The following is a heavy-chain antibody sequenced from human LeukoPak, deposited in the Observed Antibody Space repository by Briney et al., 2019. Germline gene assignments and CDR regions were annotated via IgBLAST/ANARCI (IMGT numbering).Heavy chain of an antibody. D-gene: IGHD2-2*01. CDR2: ISGSGGST. V-gene: IGHV3-23*01. Sequence: PGGSLRLSCAASGFTFRSYAMSWVRQAPGKGLEWVSGISGSGGSTDYADSVKGRFTISRDNSKNTLYLQMNSLRAEDTAVYYCAKDLELDIVVVPASFDPWGQGTLVTVSS. CDR1: GFTFRSYA. CDR3: AKDLELDIVVVPASFDP. J-gene: IGHJ5*02.